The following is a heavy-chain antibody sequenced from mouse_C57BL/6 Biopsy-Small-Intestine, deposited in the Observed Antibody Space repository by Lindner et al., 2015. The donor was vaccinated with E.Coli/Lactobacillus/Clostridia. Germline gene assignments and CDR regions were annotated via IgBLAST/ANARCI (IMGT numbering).Heavy chain of an antibody. CDR1: GYTYTIYV. J-gene: IGHJ3*01. CDR3: ARDDAAFAY. CDR2: INPNNDGT. V-gene: IGHV1-14*01. Sequence: VQLQESGPELVKPGASVKMSCKASGYTYTIYVIYWVKQKPGQGLEWIGYINPNNDGTKYNEKFKGKATLTSDKSSSTAYMELSSLTPEDSAVYYCARDDAAFAYWGQGTLVTVSA.